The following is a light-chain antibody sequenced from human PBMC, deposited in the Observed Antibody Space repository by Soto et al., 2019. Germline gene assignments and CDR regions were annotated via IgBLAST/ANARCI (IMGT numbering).Light chain of an antibody. CDR2: DAS. Sequence: DILLTQSPATLSLSPGERATLSCRASQSFSGYLAWYQQKPGQAPGLLIYDASKRATGIPARFSGRGSGTDFTLTISSLEPEDFAVYYCQQRSNWPPVITLGQGTRLEIK. CDR3: QQRSNWPPVIT. J-gene: IGKJ5*01. V-gene: IGKV3-11*01. CDR1: QSFSGY.